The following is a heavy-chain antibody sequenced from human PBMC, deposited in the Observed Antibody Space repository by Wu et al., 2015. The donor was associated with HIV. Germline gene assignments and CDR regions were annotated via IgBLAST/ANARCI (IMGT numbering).Heavy chain of an antibody. D-gene: IGHD3-10*01. V-gene: IGHV1-69*12. J-gene: IGHJ4*02. Sequence: QVQLVQSGAEVKKPGSSVKVSCKASGGTFSSYAISWVRQAPGQGLEWMGGIIPIFGTANYAQKFQGRVTITADESTSTAYMELSSLRSEDTAVYYCARVPPETAPVERGGFDYWGQGTLVTVSS. CDR3: ARVPPETAPVERGGFDY. CDR2: IIPIFGTA. CDR1: GGTFSSYA.